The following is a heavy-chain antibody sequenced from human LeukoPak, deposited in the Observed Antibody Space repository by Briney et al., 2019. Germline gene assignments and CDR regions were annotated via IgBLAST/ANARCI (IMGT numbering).Heavy chain of an antibody. Sequence: SETLSLTCAVSGGSISSGGYSWSWIRQPPGKGLEWIGYIYHSGSTYYNPSLKSRVTISVDRSKNQFSLKLSSVTAADTAVYYCARRGIAAAGTGTSVDYWGQGTLVTVSS. D-gene: IGHD6-13*01. CDR3: ARRGIAAAGTGTSVDY. CDR2: IYHSGST. J-gene: IGHJ4*02. CDR1: GGSISSGGYS. V-gene: IGHV4-30-2*01.